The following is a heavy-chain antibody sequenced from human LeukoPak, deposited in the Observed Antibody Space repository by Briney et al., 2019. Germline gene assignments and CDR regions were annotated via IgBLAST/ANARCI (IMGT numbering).Heavy chain of an antibody. CDR3: ARVFRYGQQLDY. D-gene: IGHD6-13*01. CDR1: GGSISSYY. Sequence: SETLSLTCTVSGGSISSYYWSWIRQPPGKGLEWIGYIYYSGSTNYNPSLKSRVTISVETSKNQFSLKLSSVTAADTAVYYCARVFRYGQQLDYWGQGTLVTVSS. V-gene: IGHV4-59*01. J-gene: IGHJ4*02. CDR2: IYYSGST.